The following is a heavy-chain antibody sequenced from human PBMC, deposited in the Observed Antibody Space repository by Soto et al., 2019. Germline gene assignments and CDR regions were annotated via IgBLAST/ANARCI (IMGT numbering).Heavy chain of an antibody. V-gene: IGHV1-69*13. J-gene: IGHJ4*02. Sequence: SVKVSCKASGGSFSSCAISWVGQAPGRGLEWMGGIIPIFGTANYAQKFQGRVTITADESTSTAYMELSSLRSEDTAVYYCARASPFDDIDYWGQGTLVTVSS. CDR3: ARASPFDDIDY. CDR1: GGSFSSCA. CDR2: IIPIFGTA.